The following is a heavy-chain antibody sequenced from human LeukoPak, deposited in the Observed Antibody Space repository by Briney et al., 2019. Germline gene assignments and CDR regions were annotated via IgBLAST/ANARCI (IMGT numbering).Heavy chain of an antibody. Sequence: SETLSLTCAVYGGSFSGYYWSWIRQPPGKGLEWIGEINHSGSTNYNPSLKSRVTISVDTSKNQFSLKLSSVTAADTAVYYCARATTYFYGSVTYDWFDPWGQGTLVTVSS. D-gene: IGHD3-10*01. CDR2: INHSGST. V-gene: IGHV4-34*01. CDR1: GGSFSGYY. CDR3: ARATTYFYGSVTYDWFDP. J-gene: IGHJ5*02.